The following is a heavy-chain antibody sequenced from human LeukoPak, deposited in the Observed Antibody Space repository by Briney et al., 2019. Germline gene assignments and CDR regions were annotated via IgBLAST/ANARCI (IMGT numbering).Heavy chain of an antibody. D-gene: IGHD2-8*01. Sequence: SEALSLTRTVTGGSISSISYYWGWIRQPPGEGLGWIGSIYYSGSTYYNPSLKSRLPLSVDTSKNQFSLNLSSVSAAHTAVFFCARDLLIGHFDLRGRGTLVTLSS. CDR2: IYYSGST. CDR1: GGSISSISYY. V-gene: IGHV4-39*07. J-gene: IGHJ2*01. CDR3: ARDLLIGHFDL.